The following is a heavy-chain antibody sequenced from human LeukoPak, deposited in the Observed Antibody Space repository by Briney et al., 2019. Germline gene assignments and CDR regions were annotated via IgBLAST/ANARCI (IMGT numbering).Heavy chain of an antibody. V-gene: IGHV3-21*01. CDR1: GFIVSNNY. CDR2: ISSSSSYI. J-gene: IGHJ4*02. Sequence: GGSLRLSCVASGFIVSNNYMSWVRQAPGKGLEWVSSISSSSSYIYYADSVKGRFTISRDNAKNSLYLQMNSLRAEDTAVYYCARVGYDSSGYPGHLDYWGQGTLVTVSS. D-gene: IGHD3-22*01. CDR3: ARVGYDSSGYPGHLDY.